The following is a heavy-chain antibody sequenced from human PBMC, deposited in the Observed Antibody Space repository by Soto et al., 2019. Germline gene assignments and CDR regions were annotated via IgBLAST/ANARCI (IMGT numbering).Heavy chain of an antibody. CDR1: GYTFTSYA. CDR2: INAGNGNT. J-gene: IGHJ5*02. V-gene: IGHV1-3*01. Sequence: QVQLVQSGAEVKKPGASVKVSCKASGYTFTSYAMHWVRQAPGQRREWMGWINAGNGNTKYSQKFQGRVTITRDTSASTAYMELSSLRSEDTAVYYCARDQGTEFYLSGSWGWFDPWGQGTLVTVSS. D-gene: IGHD3-10*01. CDR3: ARDQGTEFYLSGSWGWFDP.